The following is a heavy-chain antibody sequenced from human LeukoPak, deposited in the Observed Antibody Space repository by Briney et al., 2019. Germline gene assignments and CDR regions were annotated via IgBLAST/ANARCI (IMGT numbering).Heavy chain of an antibody. Sequence: PETLSLTCTVSGGSINSNFYTWIRQPPGKGLEWIGNIYDSGSAKYNPSLKSRVTISGDTSKSQVSLKVTSLTVADTAVYYCARKGASNWFDPWGQGTLVTVSS. CDR1: GGSINSNF. CDR3: ARKGASNWFDP. D-gene: IGHD1-26*01. CDR2: IYDSGSA. V-gene: IGHV4-59*12. J-gene: IGHJ5*02.